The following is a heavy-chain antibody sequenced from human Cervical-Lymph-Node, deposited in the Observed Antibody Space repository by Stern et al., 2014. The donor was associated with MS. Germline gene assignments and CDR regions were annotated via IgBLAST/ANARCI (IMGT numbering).Heavy chain of an antibody. CDR2: IIPILGST. Sequence: QVQLVQSGAEVKKPASSVKVSCKASGGTFNTSAISWVRQAPGQVLEWMGGIIPILGSTIYAQKFQGRVTFTADKSTSTAYMALSGLRYEDTAVYYCARDLGVGPSVSWGQGTVVTVSS. D-gene: IGHD5/OR15-5a*01. CDR3: ARDLGVGPSVS. V-gene: IGHV1-69*06. CDR1: GGTFNTSA. J-gene: IGHJ5*02.